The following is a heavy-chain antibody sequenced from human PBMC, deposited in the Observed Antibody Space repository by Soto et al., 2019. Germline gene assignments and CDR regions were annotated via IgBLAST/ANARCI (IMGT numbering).Heavy chain of an antibody. CDR3: VRCYCSVGSCYACWHFDL. Sequence: QVPLVQSGGEVKKPGASVKVSCQASGYTFSDYAISWVRQAPGQGLEWIGWISASTRNTDQAQNFQGRVIMTLDTSTNTAYMELRSLRSDDTAVYYCVRCYCSVGSCYACWHFDLWGRGTLVTVSS. CDR1: GYTFSDYA. D-gene: IGHD2-15*01. CDR2: ISASTRNT. V-gene: IGHV1-18*01. J-gene: IGHJ2*01.